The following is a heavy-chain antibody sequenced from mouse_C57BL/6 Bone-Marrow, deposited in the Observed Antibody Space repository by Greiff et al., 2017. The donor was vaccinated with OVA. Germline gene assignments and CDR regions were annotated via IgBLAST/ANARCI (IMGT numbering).Heavy chain of an antibody. CDR2: IRNKANNHAT. J-gene: IGHJ1*03. D-gene: IGHD2-5*01. V-gene: IGHV6-6*01. Sequence: EVKLVESGGGLVQPGGSMKLSCAASGFTFSDAWMDWVRQSPEKGLEWVAEIRNKANNHATYYAESVKGRFTIPRDDSKSSVYLQMNSLRAEDTGIYYCTAYSNFWYFDVWGTGTTVTVSS. CDR3: TAYSNFWYFDV. CDR1: GFTFSDAW.